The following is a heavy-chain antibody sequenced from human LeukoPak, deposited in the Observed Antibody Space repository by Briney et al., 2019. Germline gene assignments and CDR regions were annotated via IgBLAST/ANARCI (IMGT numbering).Heavy chain of an antibody. D-gene: IGHD6-6*01. Sequence: SETLSLTCAVYGGSFSGYYWSWTRQPPGKGLEWIGEINHSGSTNYNPSLKSRVTISVDTSKNQFSLKLSSVTAADTAVYYCARATAYSSSSWHASYGTEYNWFDPWGQGTLVTVSS. CDR3: ARATAYSSSSWHASYGTEYNWFDP. CDR1: GGSFSGYY. CDR2: INHSGST. J-gene: IGHJ5*02. V-gene: IGHV4-34*01.